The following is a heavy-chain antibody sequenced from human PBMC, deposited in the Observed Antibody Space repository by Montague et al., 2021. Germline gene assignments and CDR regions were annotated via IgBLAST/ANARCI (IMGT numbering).Heavy chain of an antibody. D-gene: IGHD3-22*01. Sequence: SETLSLTCVVSGASINSYYWSWIRQPPGKGLERTGYIHYSGTTNYNPSLKSRVTLSVDTSKNQISLKLSHVTAADTAVYYCARFHYYDTNFDLWGRGTLVTVSS. CDR2: IHYSGTT. V-gene: IGHV4-59*01. CDR3: ARFHYYDTNFDL. CDR1: GASINSYY. J-gene: IGHJ2*01.